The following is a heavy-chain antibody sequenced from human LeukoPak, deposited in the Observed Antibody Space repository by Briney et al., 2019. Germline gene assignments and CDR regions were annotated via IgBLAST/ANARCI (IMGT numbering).Heavy chain of an antibody. D-gene: IGHD6-19*01. CDR1: GGSFSGYY. CDR3: AAKQWLVRRGYFQH. V-gene: IGHV4-34*01. Sequence: SETLSLTCAVYGGSFSGYYWSWIRQPPGKGLEWIGEINHSGSTNYNPSLQSRVTISVDTSKNQFSLKLSSVTAADTAVYYCAAKQWLVRRGYFQHWGQGTLVTVSS. CDR2: INHSGST. J-gene: IGHJ1*01.